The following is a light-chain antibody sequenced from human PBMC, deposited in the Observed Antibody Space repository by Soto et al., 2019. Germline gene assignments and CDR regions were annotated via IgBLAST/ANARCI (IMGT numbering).Light chain of an antibody. CDR2: SAS. Sequence: DIVMTQSPLSLPVTPGEPASISCRSSQSLLHSNGKTFLDWYLQKPGQSPQLLIFSASKRASGVPDRFSASGSGTDFTLTISRLEPEDFAVYYCQQYGRSPFTFGPGTKVDIK. J-gene: IGKJ3*01. V-gene: IGKV2-28*01. CDR3: QQYGRSPFT. CDR1: QSLLHSNGKTF.